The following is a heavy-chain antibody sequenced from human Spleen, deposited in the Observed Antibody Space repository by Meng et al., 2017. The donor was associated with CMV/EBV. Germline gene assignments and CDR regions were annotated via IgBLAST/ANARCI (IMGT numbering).Heavy chain of an antibody. V-gene: IGHV3-11*01. CDR1: GFSFSDYS. CDR2: IRSTGSTI. D-gene: IGHD6-13*01. Sequence: GGSLRLSCAASGFSFSDYSMSWIRQAPGKGLEWISSIRSTGSTIHYADSVKGRFTISRDHAKNSLWLQMNSLRVEDTAVYSCAKGSSTWYAFDSWGQGTLVTVSS. J-gene: IGHJ4*02. CDR3: AKGSSTWYAFDS.